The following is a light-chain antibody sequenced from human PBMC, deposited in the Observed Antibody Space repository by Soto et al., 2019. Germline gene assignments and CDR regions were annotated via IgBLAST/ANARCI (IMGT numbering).Light chain of an antibody. CDR2: EAS. J-gene: IGKJ5*01. CDR3: QQLDSYLP. CDR1: QTISNW. V-gene: IGKV1-5*03. Sequence: DTQMTQSPSTLSASVGDRVTISFRASQTISNWLAWYQRKPRKAPKLLIYEASSLESGVASRFSGSGSGTEFTLTISSLQPDDFATYYCQQLDSYLPFGQGTRLEIK.